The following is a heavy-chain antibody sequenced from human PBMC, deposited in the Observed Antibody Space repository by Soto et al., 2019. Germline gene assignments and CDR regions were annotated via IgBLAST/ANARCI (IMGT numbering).Heavy chain of an antibody. CDR3: AKGCFGSGLDAFDI. D-gene: IGHD3-22*01. V-gene: IGHV3-23*04. J-gene: IGHJ3*02. CDR2: ISGSGGST. CDR1: GFTFSDYG. Sequence: VQLVESGGGVDQPGRSLRLSCAASGFTFSDYGMHWVRQAPGKGLEWVSAISGSGGSTYYADSVKGRFTISRDNSKNTLYLQMNSLRAEDTAVYYCAKGCFGSGLDAFDIWGQGTMVTVSS.